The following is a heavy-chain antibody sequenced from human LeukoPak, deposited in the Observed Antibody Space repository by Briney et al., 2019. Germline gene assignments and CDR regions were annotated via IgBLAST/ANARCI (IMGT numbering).Heavy chain of an antibody. CDR3: ARDDIVVVPAAASAEYFQH. J-gene: IGHJ1*01. D-gene: IGHD2-2*01. CDR2: ISSSSSYI. Sequence: GGSLRLSCAASGFTFSSYSMNWVRQAPGKGLKWVSSISSSSSYICYADSVKGRFTISRDNAKNSLYLQMNSLRAEDTAVYYCARDDIVVVPAAASAEYFQHWGQGTLVTVSS. V-gene: IGHV3-21*01. CDR1: GFTFSSYS.